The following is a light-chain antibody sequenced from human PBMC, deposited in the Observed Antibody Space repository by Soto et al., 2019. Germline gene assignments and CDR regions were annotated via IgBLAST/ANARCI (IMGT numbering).Light chain of an antibody. CDR1: QSVSSN. Sequence: EIVMTQSPATLSVSPWERATLSCRASQSVSSNLAWYQQKPGQAPRLLIYGASSRATGIPVRFSGSGSGTEITLTISSLQSEDFAVYYCQQYYTWPLTFGQGTRLEIK. V-gene: IGKV3-15*01. CDR2: GAS. J-gene: IGKJ5*01. CDR3: QQYYTWPLT.